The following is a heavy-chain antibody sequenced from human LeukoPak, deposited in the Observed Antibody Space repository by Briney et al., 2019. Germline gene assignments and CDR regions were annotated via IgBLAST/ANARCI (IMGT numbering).Heavy chain of an antibody. J-gene: IGHJ5*01. Sequence: ASVKVSCKASGYTFTNYDINWVRQATGQGLEWMGWMNPNSGNTGYAQKFQGRVTMTRNTSISTAYMELSSLRSEDTAVYYCARGLFRSWKWFDSWGQGTLVTVSS. V-gene: IGHV1-8*01. CDR3: ARGLFRSWKWFDS. CDR2: MNPNSGNT. CDR1: GYTFTNYD. D-gene: IGHD6-13*01.